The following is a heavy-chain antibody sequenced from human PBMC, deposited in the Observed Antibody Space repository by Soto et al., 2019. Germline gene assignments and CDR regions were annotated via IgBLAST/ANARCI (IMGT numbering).Heavy chain of an antibody. V-gene: IGHV3-23*01. D-gene: IGHD1-26*01. Sequence: PVGSLRLSCAASGFTFSSYAMSWVRQAPGKGLEWVSAISGSGGSTYYADSVKGRFTISRDNSKNTLYLQMNSLRAEDTAVYYCAKVSSSGSYFDYWGQGTLVTVSS. CDR3: AKVSSSGSYFDY. J-gene: IGHJ4*02. CDR1: GFTFSSYA. CDR2: ISGSGGST.